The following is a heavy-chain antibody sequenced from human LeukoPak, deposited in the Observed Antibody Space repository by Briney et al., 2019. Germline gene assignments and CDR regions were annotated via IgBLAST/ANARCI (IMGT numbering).Heavy chain of an antibody. V-gene: IGHV3-48*02. CDR1: GFTLRRHG. CDR2: ISSSSSTL. D-gene: IGHD2-8*02. CDR3: ARVGWGRYCVDFYY. J-gene: IGHJ4*02. Sequence: GGSLRLSCAASGFTLRRHGMNWVPQAPGKGLEWVSYISSSSSTLYYADSVKGRFTISRDNAKNSLYLQMNSLRDEDTAVYYCARVGWGRYCVDFYYWGQGNLVTVSS.